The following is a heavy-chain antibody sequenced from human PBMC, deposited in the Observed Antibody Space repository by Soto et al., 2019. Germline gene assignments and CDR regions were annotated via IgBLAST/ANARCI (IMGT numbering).Heavy chain of an antibody. J-gene: IGHJ4*02. D-gene: IGHD2-15*01. Sequence: QVQLVQSGAEVKKPGASVKVSCKASGYTFTSYGISWVRQAPGQGLEWMGWISAYNGNTNYAQKLQGRVTMTTDTSTSTAYMELRSLRSDDTAVYYCARGAPWDIVVVVAAEAVLDYWGQGTLVTVSS. V-gene: IGHV1-18*01. CDR2: ISAYNGNT. CDR3: ARGAPWDIVVVVAAEAVLDY. CDR1: GYTFTSYG.